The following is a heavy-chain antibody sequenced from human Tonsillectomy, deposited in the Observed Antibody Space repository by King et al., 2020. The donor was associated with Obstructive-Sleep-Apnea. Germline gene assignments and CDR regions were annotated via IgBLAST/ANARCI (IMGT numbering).Heavy chain of an antibody. V-gene: IGHV4-34*01. CDR2: INHSGST. J-gene: IGHJ4*02. D-gene: IGHD4-23*01. Sequence: VQLQQFGAGLLKPSATLCLTGAVYGGFCSGYYWSWIRQPPGKCLEWIREINHSGSTNSNPSLKSRVTISVDTSKNQFSLKLSSVTAADTAVYYCARGGYGGTGDFDYWGQGTLVTVSS. CDR1: GGFCSGYY. CDR3: ARGGYGGTGDFDY.